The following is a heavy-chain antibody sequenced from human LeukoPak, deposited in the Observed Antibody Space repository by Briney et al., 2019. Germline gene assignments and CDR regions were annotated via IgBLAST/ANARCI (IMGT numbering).Heavy chain of an antibody. Sequence: GGSLRLSCAASGFTFSSYWMSWVRQAPGKGLEWVSLIYSAGSTYYADSVKGRFTISRDNSKNTLYLQMNSLRAEDTAVYYCARKTPRFGDYDYWGQGTLVTVSS. CDR3: ARKTPRFGDYDY. D-gene: IGHD2-15*01. J-gene: IGHJ4*02. CDR2: IYSAGST. V-gene: IGHV3-66*01. CDR1: GFTFSSYW.